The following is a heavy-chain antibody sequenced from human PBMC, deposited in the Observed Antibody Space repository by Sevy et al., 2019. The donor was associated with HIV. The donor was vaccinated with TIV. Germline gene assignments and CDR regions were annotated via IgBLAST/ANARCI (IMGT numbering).Heavy chain of an antibody. V-gene: IGHV3-30*18. CDR3: AKDHLGYCSGGSCSFSDY. J-gene: IGHJ4*02. D-gene: IGHD2-15*01. CDR2: ISYDGSNK. Sequence: GGSLRLSCAASGFTFSSYGMHWVRQAPGKGLEWVAVISYDGSNKYYADSVKSRFTISRDNSKNTLYLQMNSLRAEDRAVYYCAKDHLGYCSGGSCSFSDYWGQGTLVTVSS. CDR1: GFTFSSYG.